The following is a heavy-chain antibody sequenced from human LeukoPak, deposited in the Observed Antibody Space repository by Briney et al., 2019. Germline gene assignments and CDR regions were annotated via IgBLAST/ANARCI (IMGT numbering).Heavy chain of an antibody. Sequence: TETLSLTCVVYGGSFSGYYWSWTRQPPGKGLEWIGEINHSGFINYNPSLKSRVTISVDTSKNQFSLKLSSVTAADTAVYYCARQSGHYDILTGYYFRYNWFDPWGQGTLVTVSS. CDR3: ARQSGHYDILTGYYFRYNWFDP. CDR2: INHSGFI. CDR1: GGSFSGYY. J-gene: IGHJ5*02. D-gene: IGHD3-9*01. V-gene: IGHV4-34*01.